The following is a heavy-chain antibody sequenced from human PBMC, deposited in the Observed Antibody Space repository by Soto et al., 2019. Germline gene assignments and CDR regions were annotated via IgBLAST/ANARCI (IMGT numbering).Heavy chain of an antibody. CDR3: ASVYGDFQTFDY. Sequence: QVQLQESGPRLVKPSQTLSLTCTVSGDSISSGNYYWTWIRQPPGKGLEWIGYIYYSGRTYSNPSLKSRLTMSVDTSKYQFSLKLNSVTAADTAVYYCASVYGDFQTFDYWGQGTLVTVSS. CDR2: IYYSGRT. CDR1: GDSISSGNYY. D-gene: IGHD4-17*01. V-gene: IGHV4-30-4*01. J-gene: IGHJ4*02.